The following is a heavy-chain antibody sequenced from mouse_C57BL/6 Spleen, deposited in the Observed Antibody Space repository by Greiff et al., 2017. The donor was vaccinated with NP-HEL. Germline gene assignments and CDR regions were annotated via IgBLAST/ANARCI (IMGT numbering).Heavy chain of an antibody. CDR3: ARTYGSSCDWYFDV. D-gene: IGHD1-1*01. V-gene: IGHV1-20*01. Sequence: VQLQQSGPELVKPGDSVKISCKASGYSFTGYFMNWVMQSHGKSLEWIGRINPYNGDTFYNQKFKGKATLTVDKSSSTAHMELRSLTSEDSAVYYCARTYGSSCDWYFDVWGTGTTVTVSS. CDR2: INPYNGDT. J-gene: IGHJ1*03. CDR1: GYSFTGYF.